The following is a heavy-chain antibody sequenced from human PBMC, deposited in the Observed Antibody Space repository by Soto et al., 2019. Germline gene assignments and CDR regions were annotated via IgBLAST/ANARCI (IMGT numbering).Heavy chain of an antibody. J-gene: IGHJ4*02. CDR3: ARDRARYSGCRFDY. CDR1: GFTFSSYS. Sequence: GGSLRLSCAASGFTFSSYSMNWVRQAPGKGLEWVSYISSSSSTIYYADSVKGRFTISRDNAKNSLYLQMNSLRAEDTAVYYCARDRARYSGCRFDYWGQGTLVTVSS. D-gene: IGHD5-12*01. V-gene: IGHV3-48*01. CDR2: ISSSSSTI.